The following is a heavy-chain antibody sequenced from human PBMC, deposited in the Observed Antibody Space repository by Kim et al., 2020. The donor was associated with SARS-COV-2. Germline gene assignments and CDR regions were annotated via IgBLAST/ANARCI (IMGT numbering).Heavy chain of an antibody. Sequence: SETLSLTCAVYGGSFSGYYWSWIRQPPGKGLEWIGEINHSGSTNYNPSLKSRVTISVDTSKNQFSLKLSSVTAADTAVYYCARARYYDSSGYYFSDPTPYSWGQGTMVTVSS. CDR1: GGSFSGYY. D-gene: IGHD3-22*01. CDR2: INHSGST. CDR3: ARARYYDSSGYYFSDPTPYS. J-gene: IGHJ3*02. V-gene: IGHV4-34*01.